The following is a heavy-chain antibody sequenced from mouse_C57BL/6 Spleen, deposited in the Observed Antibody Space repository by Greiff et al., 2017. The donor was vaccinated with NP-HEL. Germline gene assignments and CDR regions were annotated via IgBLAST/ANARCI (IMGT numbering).Heavy chain of an antibody. CDR1: GFTFSDYY. CDR3: ARVVYAMDY. Sequence: EVKLMESEGGLVRPGSSMKLSCTASGFTFSDYYMAWVRQVPEKGLEWVANINYDGSSTYYLDSLKSRFIISRDNAKNILYLQMSRLTYEDTATYYGARVVYAMDYWGQGTSVTVSA. CDR2: INYDGSST. V-gene: IGHV5-16*01. J-gene: IGHJ4*01.